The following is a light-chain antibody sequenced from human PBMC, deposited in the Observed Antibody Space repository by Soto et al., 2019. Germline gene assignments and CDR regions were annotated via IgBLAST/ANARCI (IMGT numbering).Light chain of an antibody. Sequence: QSALTQPASVSGSPGQSITISCTGTSSDVGAYNYVSWYQQHPGKAPKLMIYDVDNRPSGVSNRFSASKSGNTASLTISGLQAEDEADYYCSSYSGSGTDVVFGGVTQLTVL. CDR1: SSDVGAYNY. CDR2: DVD. CDR3: SSYSGSGTDVV. J-gene: IGLJ2*01. V-gene: IGLV2-14*03.